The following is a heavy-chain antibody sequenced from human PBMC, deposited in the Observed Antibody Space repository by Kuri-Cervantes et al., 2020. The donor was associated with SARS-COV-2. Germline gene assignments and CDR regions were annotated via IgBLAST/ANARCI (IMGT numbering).Heavy chain of an antibody. CDR1: GYTFTGYY. Sequence: ASVKVSCKASGYTFTGYYMHWVRQAPGQGLEWMGRINPNSGGTNYAQKFQGRVTMTRDTSISTAYMELSRLRSDDTAVYYCAGDPGGLDAFDIWGQGTMVTVSS. CDR2: INPNSGGT. J-gene: IGHJ3*02. CDR3: AGDPGGLDAFDI. D-gene: IGHD4-23*01. V-gene: IGHV1-2*06.